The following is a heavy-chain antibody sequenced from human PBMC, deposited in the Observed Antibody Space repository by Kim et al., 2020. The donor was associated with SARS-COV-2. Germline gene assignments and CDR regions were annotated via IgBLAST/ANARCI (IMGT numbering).Heavy chain of an antibody. J-gene: IGHJ4*02. D-gene: IGHD2-8*02. V-gene: IGHV3-74*01. CDR3: ARRQCTGGGYYFDD. Sequence: YGDSVKGRFTISRDKAKNTLYLQMNSLRAEDTAVYYCARRQCTGGGYYFDDWGQGTLVTVSS.